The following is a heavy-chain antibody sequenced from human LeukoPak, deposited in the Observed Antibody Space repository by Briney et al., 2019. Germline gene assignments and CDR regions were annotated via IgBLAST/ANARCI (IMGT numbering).Heavy chain of an antibody. CDR3: AKLGGSYYYFDY. Sequence: GGSLRLSCAASGFTFDDYAMHWVRQAPGKGLEWVSGISWNSGSIGYADSVKGRFTISRDNAKNSLYLQMNSLRAEDTALYYCAKLGGSYYYFDYWGQGTLVTVSS. J-gene: IGHJ4*02. CDR2: ISWNSGSI. D-gene: IGHD1-26*01. V-gene: IGHV3-9*01. CDR1: GFTFDDYA.